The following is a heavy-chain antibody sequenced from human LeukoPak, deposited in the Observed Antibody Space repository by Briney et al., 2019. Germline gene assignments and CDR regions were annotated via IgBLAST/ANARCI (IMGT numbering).Heavy chain of an antibody. CDR3: ARAVAYGIDTGYFDY. J-gene: IGHJ4*02. CDR1: GYSISTGYY. CDR2: FYHGGST. Sequence: SETLSLTCTVSGYSISTGYYWDWIRQPPGKGLEWIGTFYHGGSTYYNPSLKSRVTISVDTSKNQFSLNLNSVTAADTAVYYCARAVAYGIDTGYFDYWGQGTLVTVSS. V-gene: IGHV4-38-2*02. D-gene: IGHD2-8*02.